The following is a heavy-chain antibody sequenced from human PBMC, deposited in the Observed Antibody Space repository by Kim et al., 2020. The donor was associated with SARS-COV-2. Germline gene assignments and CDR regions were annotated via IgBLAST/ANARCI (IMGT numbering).Heavy chain of an antibody. D-gene: IGHD3-3*01. Sequence: YNPALKPRVTRSGDTSKNQFSLNLNYVTAADTAVYFCARARGLRFPFDLWGQGTLVTVSS. V-gene: IGHV4-30-2*04. CDR3: ARARGLRFPFDL. J-gene: IGHJ4*02.